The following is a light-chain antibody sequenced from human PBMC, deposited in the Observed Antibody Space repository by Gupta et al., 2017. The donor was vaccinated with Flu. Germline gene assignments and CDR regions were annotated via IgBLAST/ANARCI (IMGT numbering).Light chain of an antibody. V-gene: IGLV2-14*01. CDR3: CSYTTRSTYV. Sequence: TSSDGGSYNYVSWYQHHPGNAPKLIIYEVTNRPSGVSYRFSGSKSGNTASLTISGLQAADEADYYCCSYTTRSTYVFGTGTKVTVL. CDR1: SSDGGSYNY. J-gene: IGLJ1*01. CDR2: EVT.